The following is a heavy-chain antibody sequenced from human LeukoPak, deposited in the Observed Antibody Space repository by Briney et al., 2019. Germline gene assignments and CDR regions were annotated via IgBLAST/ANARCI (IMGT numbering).Heavy chain of an antibody. CDR3: ARGGYYDILTGYYAR. D-gene: IGHD3-9*01. CDR1: GGSFSGYY. CDR2: INHSGST. J-gene: IGHJ4*02. V-gene: IGHV4-34*01. Sequence: SETLSLTCAVYGGSFSGYYWSWIRQPPGKGLEWIEEINHSGSTNYNPSLKSRVTISVDTSKNQFSLKLSSVTAADTAVYYCARGGYYDILTGYYARWGQGTLVTVSS.